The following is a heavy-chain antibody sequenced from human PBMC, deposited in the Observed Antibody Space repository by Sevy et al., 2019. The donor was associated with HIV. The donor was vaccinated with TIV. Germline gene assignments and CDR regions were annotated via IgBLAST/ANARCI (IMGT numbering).Heavy chain of an antibody. Sequence: SESLSLTCAVSAYSVSSAYSWGWIRHPPGKGLEWIGNIYHSGNTYYNPSLKSRVTISVDTSNNQFSLRLTSVTAADTTVYYCASFSRLLIISGDVFEIWGQGTMVTVSS. CDR2: IYHSGNT. CDR3: ASFSRLLIISGDVFEI. J-gene: IGHJ3*02. V-gene: IGHV4-38-2*01. CDR1: AYSVSSAYS. D-gene: IGHD3-9*01.